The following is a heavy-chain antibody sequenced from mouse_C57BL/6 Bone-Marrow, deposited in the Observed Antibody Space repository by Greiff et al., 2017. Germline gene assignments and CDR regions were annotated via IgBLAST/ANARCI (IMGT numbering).Heavy chain of an antibody. J-gene: IGHJ1*03. CDR2: IDPEDGET. CDR1: GFNIKDYY. CDR3: ARSVITTVVAYFWYFDV. D-gene: IGHD1-1*01. Sequence: EVQLQQSGAELVKPGASVKLSCTASGFNIKDYYMHWVKQRTEQGLEWIGRIDPEDGETKYAPKFQGKATITADTSSNTAYLQLGSLTSEDTAVYYCARSVITTVVAYFWYFDVWGTGTTVTVSS. V-gene: IGHV14-2*01.